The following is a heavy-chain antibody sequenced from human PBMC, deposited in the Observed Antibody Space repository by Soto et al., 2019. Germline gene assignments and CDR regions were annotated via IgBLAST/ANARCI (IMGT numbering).Heavy chain of an antibody. V-gene: IGHV3-20*01. CDR2: INWNGGST. CDR1: GFTFDDYG. J-gene: IGHJ4*02. CDR3: ARDRGFGDPTYYFDY. Sequence: GGSLRLSCAASGFTFDDYGMSWVRQAPGKGLEWVSGINWNGGSTGYADSVKGRFTISRDNAKNSLYLQMNSLRAEDTALYHCARDRGFGDPTYYFDYWGQGTLVTVSS. D-gene: IGHD3-10*01.